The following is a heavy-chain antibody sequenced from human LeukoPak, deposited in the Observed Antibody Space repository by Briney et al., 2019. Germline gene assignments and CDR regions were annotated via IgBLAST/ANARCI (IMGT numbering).Heavy chain of an antibody. D-gene: IGHD3-22*01. CDR3: AIITTAPFDY. Sequence: ASVKVSCKASGYTFTGYYMHWVRQAPGQGLEWMGRINPNSGGTNYAQKLQGRVTMTRDTSTSTAYMELSRLRSDDTAVYYCAIITTAPFDYWGQGTLVTVSS. V-gene: IGHV1-2*06. J-gene: IGHJ4*02. CDR2: INPNSGGT. CDR1: GYTFTGYY.